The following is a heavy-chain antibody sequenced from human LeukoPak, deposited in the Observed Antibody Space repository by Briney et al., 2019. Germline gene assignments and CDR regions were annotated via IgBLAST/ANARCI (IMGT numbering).Heavy chain of an antibody. D-gene: IGHD6-19*01. CDR1: GFTFSSYS. CDR3: ATGIAVAGDAFDI. Sequence: GGSLRLSCAASGFTFSSYSMNWARQAPGKGLEWVSAISGSGGSTYYADSVKGRFTISRDNSKNTLYLQMNSLRAEDTAVYYCATGIAVAGDAFDIWGQGTMVTVSS. V-gene: IGHV3-23*01. CDR2: ISGSGGST. J-gene: IGHJ3*02.